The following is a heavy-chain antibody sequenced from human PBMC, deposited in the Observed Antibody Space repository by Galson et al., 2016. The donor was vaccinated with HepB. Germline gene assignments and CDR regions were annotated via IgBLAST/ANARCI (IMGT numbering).Heavy chain of an antibody. CDR1: GASITTTGYY. V-gene: IGHV4-39*01. CDR2: MYYSGTT. J-gene: IGHJ4*02. CDR3: ARHASFHGDYGILDY. D-gene: IGHD4-17*01. Sequence: SETLSLTCSVSGASITTTGYYWGWIRQPPGKGLEWIGSMYYSGTTYDNPSLKSRVTISIDTSKNQFSLNVKSVTAADTALYYCARHASFHGDYGILDYWGQGILVTVSS.